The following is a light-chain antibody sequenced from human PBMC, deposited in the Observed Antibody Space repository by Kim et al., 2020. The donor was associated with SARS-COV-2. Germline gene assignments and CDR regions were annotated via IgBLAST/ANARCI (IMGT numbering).Light chain of an antibody. V-gene: IGKV3-20*01. CDR3: QQYGNSHT. Sequence: EIVLTQSPGTLSLSPGERATLSCRASQSVKSNYLAWYQQRPGQAPRLLVYTASNRATGIPDRFSGSGSGTDFTLTISRLEPEDFAVYYCQQYGNSHTLGQGTKLEI. CDR1: QSVKSNY. CDR2: TAS. J-gene: IGKJ2*01.